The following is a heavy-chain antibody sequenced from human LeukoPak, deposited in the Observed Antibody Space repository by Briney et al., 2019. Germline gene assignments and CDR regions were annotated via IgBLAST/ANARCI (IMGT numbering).Heavy chain of an antibody. Sequence: SETLSLTCTVSGGSISSYYWSWIRQPPGKGLEWIGYIYYSGSTNYNPSLKSRVTISVDTSKNQFSLKLSSVTAADTAVYYCARVRGVRLLPYYFDYWGQGTLVTVSS. CDR2: IYYSGST. J-gene: IGHJ4*02. CDR3: ARVRGVRLLPYYFDY. D-gene: IGHD3-10*01. CDR1: GGSISSYY. V-gene: IGHV4-59*01.